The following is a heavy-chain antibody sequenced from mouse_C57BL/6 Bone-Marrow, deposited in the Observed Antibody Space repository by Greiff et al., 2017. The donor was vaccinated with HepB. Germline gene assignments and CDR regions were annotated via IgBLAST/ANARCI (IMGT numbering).Heavy chain of an antibody. Sequence: QVQLQQSGAELARPGASVKLSCKASGYTFTSYGISWVKQRTGQGLEWIGEIYPRNGNTYYNEKVKGKATLTADKSSSTAYMELRSLTSEDSAVYFCARKSITTVVEDYYAMDYWGQGTSVTVSS. V-gene: IGHV1-81*01. CDR2: IYPRNGNT. CDR3: ARKSITTVVEDYYAMDY. CDR1: GYTFTSYG. J-gene: IGHJ4*01. D-gene: IGHD1-1*01.